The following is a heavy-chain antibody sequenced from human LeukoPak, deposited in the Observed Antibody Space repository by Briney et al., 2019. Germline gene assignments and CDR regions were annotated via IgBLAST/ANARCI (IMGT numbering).Heavy chain of an antibody. V-gene: IGHV1-46*01. D-gene: IGHD5-18*01. CDR1: GYTFTAYY. CDR3: ARDQIQVWYMVGRFDS. Sequence: ASVKVSCKTSGYTFTAYYIHWIRQAPGQGLEWMAVITPNNGRPTYAQKFQGRVTVTMDTSSSTVYMELSNLGSDDTAICYCARDQIQVWYMVGRFDSWGQGTLVSVSS. CDR2: ITPNNGRP. J-gene: IGHJ4*02.